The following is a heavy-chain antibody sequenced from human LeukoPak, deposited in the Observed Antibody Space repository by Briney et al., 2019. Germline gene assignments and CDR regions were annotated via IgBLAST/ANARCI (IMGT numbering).Heavy chain of an antibody. J-gene: IGHJ4*02. CDR1: GFSFSNYA. CDR3: VRSNWHFDL. CDR2: ISGSGGTT. V-gene: IGHV3-23*01. D-gene: IGHD7-27*01. Sequence: GGSLRLSCAASGFSFSNYAISWVRQAPGKGLEWVSVISGSGGTTFYADPVKGRFTISRDNAKNTLYLQMNSLRAEDTAVYYCVRSNWHFDLWGQGTPVTVSS.